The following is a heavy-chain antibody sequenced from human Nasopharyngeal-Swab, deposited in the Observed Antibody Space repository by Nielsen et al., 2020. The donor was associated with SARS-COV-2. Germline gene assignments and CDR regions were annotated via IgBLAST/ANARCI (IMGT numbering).Heavy chain of an antibody. CDR3: ASSQAYNWNDSDAFDI. CDR1: GFTFDDYA. D-gene: IGHD1-1*01. CDR2: ISGDGGST. J-gene: IGHJ3*02. V-gene: IGHV3-43*02. Sequence: GGSLRLSCAASGFTFDDYAMHWVRQAPGKGLEWVSLISGDGGSTYYADSVKGRFTISRDNSKNSLYLQMNSLRAEDTAVYYCASSQAYNWNDSDAFDIWGQGTMVTVSS.